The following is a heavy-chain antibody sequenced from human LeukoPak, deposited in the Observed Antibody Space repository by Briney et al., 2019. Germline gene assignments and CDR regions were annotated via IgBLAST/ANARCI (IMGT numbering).Heavy chain of an antibody. Sequence: PGGSLRLSCAASGFTFSSYGMHWVRQAPGKGLEWVAFIRYDGSNKYYADSVKGRFTISRDNSKNTLYLQMNSLRAEDTAVYYCARVQSGYSPDIYYFDYWGQGTLVTVSS. J-gene: IGHJ4*02. D-gene: IGHD5-18*01. CDR1: GFTFSSYG. CDR2: IRYDGSNK. CDR3: ARVQSGYSPDIYYFDY. V-gene: IGHV3-30*02.